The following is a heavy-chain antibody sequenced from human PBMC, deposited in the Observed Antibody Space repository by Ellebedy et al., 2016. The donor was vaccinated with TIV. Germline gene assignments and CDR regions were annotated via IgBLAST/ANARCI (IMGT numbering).Heavy chain of an antibody. CDR2: ITDSSRT. CDR1: GVSFSRYR. Sequence: GESLKISCAASGVSFSRYRMSWVRQAPGKGLEWVSSITDSSRTFYRDSVKGRFTISRDNAKHSLYLEMSSLRVEDTAVHYCARLADLWFGEIFDWGQGTLVTVSS. D-gene: IGHD3-10*01. J-gene: IGHJ4*02. CDR3: ARLADLWFGEIFD. V-gene: IGHV3-21*03.